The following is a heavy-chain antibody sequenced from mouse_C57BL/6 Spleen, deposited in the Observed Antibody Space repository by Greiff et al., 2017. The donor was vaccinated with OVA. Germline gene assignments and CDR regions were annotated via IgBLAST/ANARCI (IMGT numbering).Heavy chain of an antibody. V-gene: IGHV1-82*01. J-gene: IGHJ2*01. Sequence: QVQLKQSGPELVKPGASVKISCKASGYAFSSSWMNWVKQRPGKGLEWIGRIYPGDGDTNYNGKFKGKATLTADKSSSTAYMQLSSLTSEDSAVYFCARGDYYYGSSYEGFDYWGQGTTLTVSS. D-gene: IGHD1-1*01. CDR2: IYPGDGDT. CDR1: GYAFSSSW. CDR3: ARGDYYYGSSYEGFDY.